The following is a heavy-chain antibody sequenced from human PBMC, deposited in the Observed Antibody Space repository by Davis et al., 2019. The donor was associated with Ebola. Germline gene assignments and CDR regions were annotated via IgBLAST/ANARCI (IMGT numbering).Heavy chain of an antibody. CDR1: GLSFNYYA. V-gene: IGHV3-33*08. CDR3: ATGYSSNCRGVTTCIPNDY. D-gene: IGHD6-13*01. J-gene: IGHJ4*02. CDR2: IWKDGNDK. Sequence: GESLKISCAASGLSFNYYAMTWVRQAPGKGLEGVAIIWKDGNDKYYADSVKGRFTISRDDSKNTLYLQMNSLRVEDTAVYYCATGYSSNCRGVTTCIPNDYWGQGTLVTVSS.